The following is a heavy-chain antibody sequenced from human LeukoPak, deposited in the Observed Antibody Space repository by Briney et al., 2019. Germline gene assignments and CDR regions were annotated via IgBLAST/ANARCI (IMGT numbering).Heavy chain of an antibody. J-gene: IGHJ4*02. CDR3: ARAHDDYGDYGFDC. V-gene: IGHV3-53*01. Sequence: GGSLRLSCAASGFTVSSNYMSWVRQAPGKGLEWVSVIYSGGSTYYADSVKGRFTISRDNSKNTLYLQMNSLRAEDTAVYYCARAHDDYGDYGFDCWGQGTLVTVSS. CDR1: GFTVSSNY. D-gene: IGHD4-17*01. CDR2: IYSGGST.